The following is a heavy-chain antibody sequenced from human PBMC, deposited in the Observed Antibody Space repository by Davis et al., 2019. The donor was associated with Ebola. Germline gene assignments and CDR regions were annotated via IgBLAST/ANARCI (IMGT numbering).Heavy chain of an antibody. CDR3: ARSVDTPVVPYFDY. CDR1: GFTFRSYA. Sequence: GESLKISCEASGFTFRSYAMHWVRQAPGKGLEWVAVISYDGSNAHYADSVKGRFTISRDNSKNTQYLEMNSLRAEDTAVYYCARSVDTPVVPYFDYWGQGALVTVSS. D-gene: IGHD5-18*01. CDR2: ISYDGSNA. J-gene: IGHJ4*02. V-gene: IGHV3-30*04.